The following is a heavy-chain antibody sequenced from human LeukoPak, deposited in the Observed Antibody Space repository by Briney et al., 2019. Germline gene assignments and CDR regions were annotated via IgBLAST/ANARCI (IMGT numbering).Heavy chain of an antibody. V-gene: IGHV4-59*08. J-gene: IGHJ3*02. CDR1: GGSISSYY. D-gene: IGHD5-24*01. CDR3: ARHKRDGYIDAFDI. Sequence: PSETLSLTCTVSGGSISSYYWSWIRQPPGKGLEWIGYIYYSGSTNYNPSLKSRVTISVDTSKNQFSLKLSSVTAADTAVYYCARHKRDGYIDAFDIWGQGTMVTVSS. CDR2: IYYSGST.